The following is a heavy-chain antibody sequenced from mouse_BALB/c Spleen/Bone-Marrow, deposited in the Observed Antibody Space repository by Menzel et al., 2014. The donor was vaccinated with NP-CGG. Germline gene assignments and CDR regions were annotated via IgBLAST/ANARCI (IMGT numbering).Heavy chain of an antibody. D-gene: IGHD2-4*01. CDR3: ARDYYDYYFDY. CDR1: GYSFTGYF. J-gene: IGHJ2*01. CDR2: INPYNGDT. V-gene: IGHV1-20*02. Sequence: EVKLQESGPELVKPGASVKISCKASGYSFTGYFMNWVMQSHGRSLEWIGRINPYNGDTFYNQKFKGKATLTVDKSSSIAHMELRSLASEDSAVYYCARDYYDYYFDYWGQGTTLTVSS.